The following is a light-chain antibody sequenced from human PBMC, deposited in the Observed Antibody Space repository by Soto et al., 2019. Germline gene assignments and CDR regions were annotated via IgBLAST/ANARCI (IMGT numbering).Light chain of an antibody. V-gene: IGKV3-15*01. Sequence: EIVLTQSPGTLSLSTGERATLSCRASQSVSNNYLAWYQQKPGQAPRLLIYGASTRATGIPARFSGSGSGTEFTLTISSLQSEDFAVYYCQQYNNWLWTFGQGTKVDTK. J-gene: IGKJ1*01. CDR3: QQYNNWLWT. CDR1: QSVSNN. CDR2: GAS.